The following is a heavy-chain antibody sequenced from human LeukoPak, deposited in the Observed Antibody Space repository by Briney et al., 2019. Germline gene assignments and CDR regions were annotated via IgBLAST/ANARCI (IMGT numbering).Heavy chain of an antibody. CDR3: ARTRITIFGVVIPDAFDI. D-gene: IGHD3-3*01. CDR1: GGSISSYY. J-gene: IGHJ3*02. CDR2: IYYSGST. Sequence: SETLSLTCTVSGGSISSYYWSWIRQPPGKGLEWIGYIYYSGSTNYNPSLKSRVTISVDTSKNQFSLKLSSVTAADTAVYYCARTRITIFGVVIPDAFDIWGQGAMVTVSS. V-gene: IGHV4-59*08.